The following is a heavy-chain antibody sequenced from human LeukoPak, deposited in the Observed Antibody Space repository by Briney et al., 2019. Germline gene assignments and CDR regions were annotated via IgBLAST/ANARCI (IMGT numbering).Heavy chain of an antibody. Sequence: GASVKVSCKASVYTFTNYGVNWVRQAPGQRLEWMGWIGTYNGNTNYAQKLQGRVTMTTDTSTSTAYMELRSLRSDDTAVYYCARGGFGDLLSFFDYWGQGSLVTVSS. CDR2: IGTYNGNT. V-gene: IGHV1-18*01. CDR3: ARGGFGDLLSFFDY. CDR1: VYTFTNYG. J-gene: IGHJ4*02. D-gene: IGHD3-10*01.